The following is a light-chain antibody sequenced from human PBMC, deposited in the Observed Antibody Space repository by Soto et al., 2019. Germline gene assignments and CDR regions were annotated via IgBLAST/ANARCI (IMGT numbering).Light chain of an antibody. CDR1: QSFNSIY. J-gene: IGKJ1*01. CDR3: NQYDSWT. CDR2: GAS. Sequence: EIVLTQSPGTLSLSPGERATLSCRASQSFNSIYLAWYQQKPGQAPRLLIYGASSRATGIPDRFSGSGSGTDFTLTISRMEPEDFALYYCNQYDSWTSGQGTKV. V-gene: IGKV3-20*01.